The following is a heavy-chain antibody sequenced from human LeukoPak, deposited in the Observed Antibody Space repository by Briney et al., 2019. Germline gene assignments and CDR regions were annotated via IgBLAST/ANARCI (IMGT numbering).Heavy chain of an antibody. V-gene: IGHV4-39*01. J-gene: IGHJ6*02. CDR3: ARRSHCTGDSCYPV. CDR2: IYYGGST. Sequence: SETLSLTCTVSGDSMTSSNHYWVWIRQPPGKGLEWIGSIYYGGSTYYNPSLKSRVTISQDTSKNQFSLKVNTVTAANTAVYHCARRSHCTGDSCYPVWGQGTTVTVSS. D-gene: IGHD2-15*01. CDR1: GDSMTSSNHY.